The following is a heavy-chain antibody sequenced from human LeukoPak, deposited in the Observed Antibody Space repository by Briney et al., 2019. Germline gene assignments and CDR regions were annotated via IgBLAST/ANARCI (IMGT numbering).Heavy chain of an antibody. CDR1: GYSFNSYW. CDR3: ARGRDGYSFGFDY. V-gene: IGHV5-51*01. Sequence: GASLKISCKGSGYSFNSYWIGWVRQLPGKGLEWMGIIYPGDSDTRYSPSFQGQVTISADKSISTAYLQWSSLKASDTAMYYCARGRDGYSFGFDYWSQGTLVTVSS. J-gene: IGHJ4*02. CDR2: IYPGDSDT. D-gene: IGHD5-24*01.